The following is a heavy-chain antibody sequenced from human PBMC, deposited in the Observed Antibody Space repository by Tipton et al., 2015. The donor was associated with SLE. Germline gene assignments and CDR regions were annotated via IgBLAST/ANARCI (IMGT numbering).Heavy chain of an antibody. D-gene: IGHD2-21*02. CDR1: GGSISSGDYY. V-gene: IGHV4-30-2*01. Sequence: TLSLTCTVSGGSISSGDYYWSWIRQPPGKGLEWIGYIYHSGSTYYNPSLKSRVTISVDRSKNQFSLKLSSVTAADTAVYYCARGGGDNYYYMDVWGKGTTVTVSS. CDR3: ARGGGDNYYYMDV. CDR2: IYHSGST. J-gene: IGHJ6*03.